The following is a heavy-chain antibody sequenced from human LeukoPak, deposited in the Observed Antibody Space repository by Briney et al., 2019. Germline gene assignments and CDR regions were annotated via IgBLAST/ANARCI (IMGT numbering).Heavy chain of an antibody. V-gene: IGHV1-69*04. CDR3: ARDSVEMATITLDY. CDR2: IIPILGIA. D-gene: IGHD5-24*01. J-gene: IGHJ4*02. Sequence: GASVKVSCKASGGTFSSYAISWVRQAPGQGLEWMGRIIPILGIANYAQKFQGRVTITADKSTSTAYMELSSLRSEDTAVYYCARDSVEMATITLDYWGQGTLVTVYS. CDR1: GGTFSSYA.